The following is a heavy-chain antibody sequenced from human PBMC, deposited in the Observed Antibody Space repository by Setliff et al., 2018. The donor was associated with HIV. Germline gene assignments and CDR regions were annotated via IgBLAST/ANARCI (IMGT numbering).Heavy chain of an antibody. CDR2: IHPGDSDV. V-gene: IGHV5-51*01. Sequence: PGESLKISCKGSGYRFSSYWIGWVRQMPGKGLEWMGIIHPGDSDVKYSPSFQSQVTISADKSISTAYVQWSSLEASDTAMYYCASPGYCTSPDCMNVFNFWGQGTTVTVSS. CDR1: GYRFSSYW. CDR3: ASPGYCTSPDCMNVFNF. D-gene: IGHD2-8*01. J-gene: IGHJ6*02.